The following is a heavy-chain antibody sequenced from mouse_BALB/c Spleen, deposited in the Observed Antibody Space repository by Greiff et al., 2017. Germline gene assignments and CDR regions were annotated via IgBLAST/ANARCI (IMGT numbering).Heavy chain of an antibody. CDR2: ISSGSSTI. CDR3: ARSTYYGNYVGFAY. CDR1: GFTFSSFG. D-gene: IGHD2-10*01. J-gene: IGHJ3*01. Sequence: EVQRVESGGGLVQPGGSRKLSCAASGFTFSSFGMHWVRQAPEKGLEWVAYISSGSSTIYYADTVKGRFTISRDNPKNTLFLQMTSLRSEDTAMYYCARSTYYGNYVGFAYWGQGTLVTVSA. V-gene: IGHV5-17*02.